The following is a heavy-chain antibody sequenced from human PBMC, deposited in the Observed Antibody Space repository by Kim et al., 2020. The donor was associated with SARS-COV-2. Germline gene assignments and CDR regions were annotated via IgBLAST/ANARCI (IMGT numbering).Heavy chain of an antibody. V-gene: IGHV4-31*03. D-gene: IGHD3-10*01. CDR2: IYYSGGT. CDR3: ARESDSPLGELLFGDHDYNVMEV. J-gene: IGHJ6*02. CDR1: GGSITSGAYY. Sequence: SETLSLTCSVSGGSITSGAYYWSWIRQHPGKGLEWIGYIYYSGGTYYNPSLKSRVTISVDTSKNQFSLRLTSVTAADTAVYYCARESDSPLGELLFGDHDYNVMEVWGQGTTVTVSS.